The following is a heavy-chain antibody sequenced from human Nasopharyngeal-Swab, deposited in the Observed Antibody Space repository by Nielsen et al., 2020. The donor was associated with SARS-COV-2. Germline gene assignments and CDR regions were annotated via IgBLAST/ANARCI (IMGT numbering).Heavy chain of an antibody. Sequence: SQTLSLTCAISGDSVSSNTAAWNWIRQSPSRGLEWLGRTYYRSMWNNDYAVSVRGRITINPDPSKNQFSLKLSSVTAADTAVYYCARGGWGIDGYNYYYYYGMDVWGQGTTVTVSS. D-gene: IGHD5-24*01. V-gene: IGHV6-1*01. J-gene: IGHJ6*02. CDR3: ARGGWGIDGYNYYYYYGMDV. CDR1: GDSVSSNTAA. CDR2: TYYRSMWNN.